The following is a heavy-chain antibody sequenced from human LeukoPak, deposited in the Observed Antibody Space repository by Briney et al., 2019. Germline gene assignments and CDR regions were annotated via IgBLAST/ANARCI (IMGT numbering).Heavy chain of an antibody. Sequence: SETLSLTCTVSGGSISSGGYYWSWIRQPPGKGLEWIGYIYPSGTTYYNPSLKSRVTISVDRSKNQFSLKLTSVTAAGTAVYFCARDDTTGTVPMYWGQGTLVTVSS. J-gene: IGHJ4*02. CDR3: ARDDTTGTVPMY. CDR2: IYPSGTT. D-gene: IGHD1-1*01. CDR1: GGSISSGGYY. V-gene: IGHV4-30-2*01.